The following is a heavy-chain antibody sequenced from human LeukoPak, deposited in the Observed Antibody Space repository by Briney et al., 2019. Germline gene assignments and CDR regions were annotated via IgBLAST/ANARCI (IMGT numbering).Heavy chain of an antibody. CDR1: GFTFSRYS. D-gene: IGHD2-2*01. CDR3: ARDRGSSRSLY. V-gene: IGHV3-21*01. CDR2: ISISSNYI. J-gene: IGHJ4*02. Sequence: GGSLRLSCAASGFTFSRYSMNWVRQAPGKGLERVSSISISSNYIYYPDSLKGRFTISRDNAKNSLYLQMNSLRAEDTAVYYCARDRGSSRSLYWGQGTLVTVSS.